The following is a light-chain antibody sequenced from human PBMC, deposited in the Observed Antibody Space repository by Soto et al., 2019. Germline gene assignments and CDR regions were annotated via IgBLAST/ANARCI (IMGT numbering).Light chain of an antibody. Sequence: QSALTQPASVSGFPGQSITISCTGTSSDVGGYDYVSWYQHHSGKAPKLIIYEVSNRPSGISNRFSGSKSGNTASLTISGLQAEDEADYYCSSYRSTSPLYVFGTGTKVTVL. J-gene: IGLJ1*01. CDR3: SSYRSTSPLYV. V-gene: IGLV2-14*01. CDR1: SSDVGGYDY. CDR2: EVS.